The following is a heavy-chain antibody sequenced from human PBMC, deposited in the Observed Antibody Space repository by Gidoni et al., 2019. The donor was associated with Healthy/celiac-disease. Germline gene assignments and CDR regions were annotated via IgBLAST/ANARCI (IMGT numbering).Heavy chain of an antibody. CDR3: SRDRPGGRYLAFDI. CDR2: ISSSSSYR. CDR1: GVTFSSYS. D-gene: IGHD1-26*01. V-gene: IGHV3-21*01. Sequence: EVQLVESGGGLVKPGGSLRLSCAASGVTFSSYSMNWVRQAPGQGLEWVSYISSSSSYRYYADSVKVLFTISRDNAKNSLYLQMNSLSAEDTAVYYCSRDRPGGRYLAFDIWGQGTMVTVSS. J-gene: IGHJ3*02.